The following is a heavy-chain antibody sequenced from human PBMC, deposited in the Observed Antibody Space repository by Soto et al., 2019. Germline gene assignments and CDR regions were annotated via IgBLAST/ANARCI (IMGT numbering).Heavy chain of an antibody. CDR2: ISGSGGST. D-gene: IGHD2-2*01. CDR1: GFTFSSYA. CDR3: AKDEKDIVVVPAAMPHAFDI. J-gene: IGHJ3*02. V-gene: IGHV3-23*01. Sequence: TVGSLRLSCAASGFTFSSYAMSWVRQAPGKGLEWVSAISGSGGSTYYADSVKGRFTISRDNSKNTLYLQMNSLRAEDTAVYYCAKDEKDIVVVPAAMPHAFDIWGQGTMVTVSS.